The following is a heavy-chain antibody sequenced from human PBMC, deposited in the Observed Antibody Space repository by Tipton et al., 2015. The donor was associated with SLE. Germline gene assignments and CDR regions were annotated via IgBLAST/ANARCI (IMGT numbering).Heavy chain of an antibody. V-gene: IGHV4-38-2*02. CDR2: FYHSGST. D-gene: IGHD5-24*01. J-gene: IGHJ4*02. Sequence: GLVKPSETLSLICNVSGHSISSGYYWGWIRQFPGKGLEWIGSFYHSGSTYYNPSLKSRVTISVDTSKNQFSLKLTSVTAADTAVYFCARGDVDWGQGTLVTVSS. CDR3: ARGDVD. CDR1: GHSISSGYY.